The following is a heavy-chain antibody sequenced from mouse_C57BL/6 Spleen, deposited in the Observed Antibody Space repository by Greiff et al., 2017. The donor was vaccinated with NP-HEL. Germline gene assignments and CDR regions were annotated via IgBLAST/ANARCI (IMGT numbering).Heavy chain of an antibody. Sequence: EVQVVESGGGLVKPGGSLKLSCAASGFTFSDYGMHWVRQAPEKGLEWVAYISSGSSTIYYAATVNGRFTISRNNANNTLFLQMTSLRSEDTAMYYCARELGRGDYFDYWGQGTTLTVSS. CDR1: GFTFSDYG. CDR3: ARELGRGDYFDY. V-gene: IGHV5-17*01. CDR2: ISSGSSTI. J-gene: IGHJ2*01. D-gene: IGHD4-1*01.